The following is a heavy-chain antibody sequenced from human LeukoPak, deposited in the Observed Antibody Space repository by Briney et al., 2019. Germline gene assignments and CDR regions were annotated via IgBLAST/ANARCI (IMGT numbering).Heavy chain of an antibody. Sequence: GGSLRLSCAASGFTFSSYAMSWVRQAPGKGLEWVATISGSGGSTYYADSVRGRFTISRDRSKNTVYLQMNSLRAEDTAIYYCAKEVLRYFDWSDYWGQGTLVTVSS. CDR1: GFTFSSYA. CDR3: AKEVLRYFDWSDY. V-gene: IGHV3-23*01. CDR2: ISGSGGST. D-gene: IGHD3-9*01. J-gene: IGHJ4*02.